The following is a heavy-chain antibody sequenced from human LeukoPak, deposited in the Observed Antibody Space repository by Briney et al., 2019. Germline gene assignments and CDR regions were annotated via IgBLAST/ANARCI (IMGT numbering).Heavy chain of an antibody. CDR3: ARGPVTRFEI. D-gene: IGHD4-17*01. Sequence: GGSLRLSCAASGFTVSSNYMSWVRQAPGKGLEWVSVIYSGGTTYYADSVKGRFTISRDNSNNTLYLQMNSLRAEDTAVYYCARGPVTRFEIWGQGTMVTVSS. CDR2: IYSGGTT. J-gene: IGHJ3*02. V-gene: IGHV3-53*01. CDR1: GFTVSSNY.